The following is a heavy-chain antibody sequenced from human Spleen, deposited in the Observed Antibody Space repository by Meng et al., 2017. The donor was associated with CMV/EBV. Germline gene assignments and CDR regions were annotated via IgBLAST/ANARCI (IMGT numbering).Heavy chain of an antibody. CDR2: ISYDGRNK. CDR1: GFTFSSYA. V-gene: IGHV3-30*04. CDR3: ARGGILRTH. J-gene: IGHJ4*02. Sequence: GGSLRLSCAASGFTFSSYAMNWVRQAPGKGLEWVAVISYDGRNKYYADSVKGRFTISRDNSKNTLHLQMNSLRAEDTAVYYCARGGILRTHWGQGTLVTVSS. D-gene: IGHD3-3*01.